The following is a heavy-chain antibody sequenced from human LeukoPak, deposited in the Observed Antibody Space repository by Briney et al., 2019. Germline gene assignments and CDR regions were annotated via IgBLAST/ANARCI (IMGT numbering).Heavy chain of an antibody. V-gene: IGHV4-30-2*03. Sequence: PSQTLSLTCAVSGGSISSGAYSWSWIRQPPRKGLEWIGYVYYSGGTYYNPSLKSRLTISVDTSKNQFSLKMSSVTAADTAVYFCARQLYVSGSYYAPVDVWGKGTTVTVSS. J-gene: IGHJ6*04. D-gene: IGHD3-10*01. CDR3: ARQLYVSGSYYAPVDV. CDR2: VYYSGGT. CDR1: GGSISSGAYS.